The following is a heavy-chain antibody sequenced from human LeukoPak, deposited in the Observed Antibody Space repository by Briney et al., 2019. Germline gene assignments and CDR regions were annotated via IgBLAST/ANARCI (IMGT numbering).Heavy chain of an antibody. V-gene: IGHV4-59*12. J-gene: IGHJ4*02. D-gene: IGHD1-26*01. CDR2: IYYSGST. Sequence: KPSETLSLTCTVSGGSISSYYWSWIRQPPGKGLEWIGYIYYSGSTNYNPSLKSRVTISVDTSKNQFSLNLSSVTAADTAVYYCARSWVGASNFDYWGQGTLVTVSS. CDR1: GGSISSYY. CDR3: ARSWVGASNFDY.